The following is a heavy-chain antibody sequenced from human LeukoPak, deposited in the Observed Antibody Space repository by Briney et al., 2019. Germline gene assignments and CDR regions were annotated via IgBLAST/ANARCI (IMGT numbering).Heavy chain of an antibody. CDR3: ARDLLGEGYYDSSGPPGAGY. Sequence: SVKVSCKASGGTFSSYAISWVRQAPGQGLEWMGRIIPILGIANYAQKFQGRVTITADKSTSTAYMELSSLRSEDTAVYYCARDLLGEGYYDSSGPPGAGYRGQGTLVTVSS. D-gene: IGHD3-22*01. CDR1: GGTFSSYA. J-gene: IGHJ4*02. CDR2: IIPILGIA. V-gene: IGHV1-69*04.